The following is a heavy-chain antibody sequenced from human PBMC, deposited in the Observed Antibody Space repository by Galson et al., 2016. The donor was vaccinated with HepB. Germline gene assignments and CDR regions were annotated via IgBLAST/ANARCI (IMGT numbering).Heavy chain of an antibody. D-gene: IGHD1-26*01. CDR2: LSYSGSS. Sequence: ETLSLTCTVSGGSVSSGPFSWSWVRQPPGKGVEWIGYLSYSGSSNYNPSLKSRATISVDASKNQFSLTVNSVTAADTPVYYCVGPIVPGSFSRGFDIGGRGTLVTVSS. CDR3: VGPIVPGSFSRGFDI. CDR1: GGSVSSGPFS. V-gene: IGHV4-61*01. J-gene: IGHJ2*01.